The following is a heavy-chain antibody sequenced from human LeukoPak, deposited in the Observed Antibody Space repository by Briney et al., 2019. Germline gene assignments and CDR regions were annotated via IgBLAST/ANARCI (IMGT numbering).Heavy chain of an antibody. CDR3: ARGRPAAIYYYYYMDV. CDR1: GFNFDDYG. CDR2: INWNGGST. Sequence: GGSLRLSCAASGFNFDDYGMSWVRQAPGKGLEWVSGINWNGGSTGYADSVKGRFTISRDNAKNSLYLQMNSLRAEDTALYYCARGRPAAIYYYYYMDVWGKGTTVTVSS. V-gene: IGHV3-20*04. D-gene: IGHD2-2*01. J-gene: IGHJ6*03.